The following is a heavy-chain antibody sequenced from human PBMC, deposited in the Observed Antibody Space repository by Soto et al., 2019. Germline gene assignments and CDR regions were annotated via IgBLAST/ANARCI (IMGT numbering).Heavy chain of an antibody. CDR1: GYSFTSYW. V-gene: IGHV5-51*01. Sequence: PGESLKISCEGSGYSFTSYWIGWVRQMPGKGLEWMGIIYPGDSDTRYSPSFQGQVTISADKSISTAYLQWSSLKASDTAMYYCATSYYYDSSGYYSALGAFDIWGQGTMVTVSS. CDR3: ATSYYYDSSGYYSALGAFDI. D-gene: IGHD3-22*01. J-gene: IGHJ3*02. CDR2: IYPGDSDT.